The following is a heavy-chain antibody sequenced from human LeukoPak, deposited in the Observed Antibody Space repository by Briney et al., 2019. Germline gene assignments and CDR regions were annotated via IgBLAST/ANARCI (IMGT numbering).Heavy chain of an antibody. CDR3: ARHPFSTPFDY. V-gene: IGHV4-59*08. CDR2: VYYSGDR. CDR1: GGSTSGFY. Sequence: SETLSLTCSVSGGSTSGFYWSWIRQPPGKGLEWIGYVYYSGDRNYNPSLKSRVSMSLDTSKNQVSPRLSSVTAADTAVYYCARHPFSTPFDYWGRGTLVTVSS. D-gene: IGHD2/OR15-2a*01. J-gene: IGHJ4*02.